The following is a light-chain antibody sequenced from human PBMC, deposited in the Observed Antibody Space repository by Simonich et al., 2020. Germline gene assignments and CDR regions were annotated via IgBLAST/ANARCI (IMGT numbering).Light chain of an antibody. V-gene: IGKV4-1*01. CDR2: WAS. Sequence: DIVMTQSPDSLAVSLGERATINRKSSQSVLYRSNNTNYLAWYQKKPGQPPKLLIYWASTRESGVPDRFSGSGSGTDFTLTISSLQAEDVAVYYCQQYYSTPLTFGGGTKVEIK. CDR1: QSVLYRSNNTNY. J-gene: IGKJ4*01. CDR3: QQYYSTPLT.